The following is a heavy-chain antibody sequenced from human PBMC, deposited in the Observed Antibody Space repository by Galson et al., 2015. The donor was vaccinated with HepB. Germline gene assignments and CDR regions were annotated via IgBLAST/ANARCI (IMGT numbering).Heavy chain of an antibody. Sequence: LRLSCAASGFTFSNYAMSWVRQAPGKGLEWVSAISGSGGSTYYADSVKGRFTVSRDNSKNTLYLQMNSLRAEDTAVYYCAKDQGSSGWYDERAFDIWGQGTMVTVSS. CDR3: AKDQGSSGWYDERAFDI. J-gene: IGHJ3*02. D-gene: IGHD6-19*01. CDR2: ISGSGGST. CDR1: GFTFSNYA. V-gene: IGHV3-23*01.